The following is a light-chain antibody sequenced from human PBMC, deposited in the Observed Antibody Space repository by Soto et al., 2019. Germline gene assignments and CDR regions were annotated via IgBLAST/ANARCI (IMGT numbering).Light chain of an antibody. Sequence: EMVMTQSPAILSVSPGESAALSCRASQSVNSNYIAWYQQKPGQAPKFLIYGVSSRATGTPDRFSGSGSGTDFTLTISRLEPEDFAVYHCQQYGSSPLITFGQGTRLEIK. V-gene: IGKV3-20*01. CDR1: QSVNSNY. J-gene: IGKJ5*01. CDR2: GVS. CDR3: QQYGSSPLIT.